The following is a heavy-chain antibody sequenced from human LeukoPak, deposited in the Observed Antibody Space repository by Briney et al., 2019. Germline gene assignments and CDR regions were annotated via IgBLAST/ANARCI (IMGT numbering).Heavy chain of an antibody. CDR1: GFTFSTYW. D-gene: IGHD6-13*01. Sequence: GGSLRLSCAASGFTFSTYWMNWVRQAPGKGLVWVSRINSDGSSTTYADSVKGRFTISKDNAKNTLYLQMNSLRAEDTAVYYCARIRMAAGYFFDYWGQGTLVTVSS. CDR2: INSDGSST. J-gene: IGHJ4*02. V-gene: IGHV3-74*01. CDR3: ARIRMAAGYFFDY.